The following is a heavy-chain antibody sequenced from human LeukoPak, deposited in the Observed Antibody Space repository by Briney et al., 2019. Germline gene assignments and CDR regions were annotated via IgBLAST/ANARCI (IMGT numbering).Heavy chain of an antibody. D-gene: IGHD3-10*01. CDR1: GYTFTNYG. V-gene: IGHV1-18*01. CDR2: ISGYNGDT. CDR3: ARCYGSGRWALDI. J-gene: IGHJ3*02. Sequence: ASVKVSCKASGYTFTNYGISWVRQAPGQGLEWMGWISGYNGDTKYAQKVQGRVTMTTDKFTSTAYMELRSLRSDDTAVYYCARCYGSGRWALDIWGQGTMVTVSS.